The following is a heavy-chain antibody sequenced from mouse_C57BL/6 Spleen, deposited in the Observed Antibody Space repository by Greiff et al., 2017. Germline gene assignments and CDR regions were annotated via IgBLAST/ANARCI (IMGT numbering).Heavy chain of an antibody. Sequence: EVNLVESGGGLVKPGGSLKLSCAASGFTFSSYAMSWVRQTPEKRLEWVATISDGGSYTYYPDNVKGRFTISRDNAKNNLYLQMSHLKSEDTAMYYCARERGSAWFAYWGQGTLVTVSA. J-gene: IGHJ3*01. CDR2: ISDGGSYT. V-gene: IGHV5-4*01. CDR3: ARERGSAWFAY. CDR1: GFTFSSYA.